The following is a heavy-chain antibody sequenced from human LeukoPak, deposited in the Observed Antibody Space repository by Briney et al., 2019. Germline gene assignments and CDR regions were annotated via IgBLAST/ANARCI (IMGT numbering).Heavy chain of an antibody. V-gene: IGHV3-13*01. D-gene: IGHD3-22*01. CDR3: AKELPLARYFDTRGYFDY. CDR2: ISSKGDT. J-gene: IGHJ4*02. Sequence: TGGSLSLSCATYGFTFSNYDMHWVRQVTGKGLEWVAGISSKGDTYHLGSVRGRFTISRDNSKNTLYLQMNSLRAEDTAGYYCAKELPLARYFDTRGYFDYWGQGTLDSVSS. CDR1: GFTFSNYD.